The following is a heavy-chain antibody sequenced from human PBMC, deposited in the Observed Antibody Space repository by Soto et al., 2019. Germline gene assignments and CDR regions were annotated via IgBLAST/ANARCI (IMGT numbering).Heavy chain of an antibody. Sequence: QVQLVQSGAEVKKPGASVKVSCKASGYTFTSYGISWVRQAPGQGLEWTGWISAYNGNTNYAQKLQGRVTMTTDTSTSTAYMELRSLRSDDTAVYYCAREVDCSGGSCLFTYYYYMDVWGKGTTVTVSS. CDR1: GYTFTSYG. V-gene: IGHV1-18*01. J-gene: IGHJ6*03. D-gene: IGHD2-15*01. CDR3: AREVDCSGGSCLFTYYYYMDV. CDR2: ISAYNGNT.